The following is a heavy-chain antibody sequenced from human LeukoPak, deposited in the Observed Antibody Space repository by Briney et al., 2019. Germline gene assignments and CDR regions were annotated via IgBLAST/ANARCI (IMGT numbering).Heavy chain of an antibody. Sequence: GGSLRLSCAASGFTFSSYSMNWVRQAPGKGLEWVSYISSSSSTIYYADSVKGRFTISRDNAKNSLYLQMNSLRAEDTAVYYCARVSGSYYPFYYMDVWGKGTTVTVSS. CDR1: GFTFSSYS. D-gene: IGHD1-26*01. J-gene: IGHJ6*03. CDR2: ISSSSSTI. V-gene: IGHV3-48*01. CDR3: ARVSGSYYPFYYMDV.